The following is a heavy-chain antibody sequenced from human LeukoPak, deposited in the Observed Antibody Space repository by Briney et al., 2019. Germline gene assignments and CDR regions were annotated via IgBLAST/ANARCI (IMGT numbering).Heavy chain of an antibody. CDR2: ISGSGGST. J-gene: IGHJ4*02. CDR3: AKKVKCSGGSCYTLFDY. CDR1: GFPFSSYG. Sequence: QPGGSLRLSCTASGFPFSSYGMGWVRQAPGKGMEWVSAISGSGGSTYYADSVKGRFTISRDNSKTTLYLQMNSLRSEDTAVYYCAKKVKCSGGSCYTLFDYWGQGTLVTVSS. V-gene: IGHV3-23*01. D-gene: IGHD2-15*01.